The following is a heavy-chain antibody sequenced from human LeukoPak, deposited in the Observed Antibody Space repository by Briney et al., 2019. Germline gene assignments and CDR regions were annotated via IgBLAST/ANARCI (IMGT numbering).Heavy chain of an antibody. Sequence: PGGSLRLSCAASGFTFSKYWMLWVRQAPGKGLKSVSRINTDGTVTTYADSVKGRFTVSRDNADNTMFLQMNSVGDEDTAVYYCATKQWLAPPPDSWGQGTPVTVSS. CDR1: GFTFSKYW. CDR2: INTDGTVT. V-gene: IGHV3-74*01. CDR3: ATKQWLAPPPDS. J-gene: IGHJ4*02. D-gene: IGHD6-19*01.